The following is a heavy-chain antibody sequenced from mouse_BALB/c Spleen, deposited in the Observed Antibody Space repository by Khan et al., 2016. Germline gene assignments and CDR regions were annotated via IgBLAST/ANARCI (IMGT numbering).Heavy chain of an antibody. CDR3: ARQRLLTPYWYFDV. Sequence: EVQLVESGGGLVQPKGSLKLSCAASGFTFNTYAMNWVRQAPGKGLEWVARIRSKSNNYATYYADSVKDRFTISRDDSQSMLYLQMNNLKTEDSDMYYCARQRLLTPYWYFDVWGAGTPVTVSS. J-gene: IGHJ1*01. CDR1: GFTFNTYA. V-gene: IGHV10-1*02. D-gene: IGHD2-3*01. CDR2: IRSKSNNYAT.